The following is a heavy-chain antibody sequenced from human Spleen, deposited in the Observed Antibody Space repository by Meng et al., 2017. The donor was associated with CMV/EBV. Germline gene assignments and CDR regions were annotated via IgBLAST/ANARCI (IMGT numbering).Heavy chain of an antibody. CDR1: GYTFTGYY. Sequence: ASVKVYCKASGYTFTGYYMHWVRQAPGQGLEWMGWINPNSGGTNYAQKFQGRVTMTRDTSISTAYMELSRLRSDDTAVYYCAANGYCSSTSCYRGWFDPWGQGTLVTVSS. V-gene: IGHV1-2*02. CDR3: AANGYCSSTSCYRGWFDP. D-gene: IGHD2-2*02. J-gene: IGHJ5*02. CDR2: INPNSGGT.